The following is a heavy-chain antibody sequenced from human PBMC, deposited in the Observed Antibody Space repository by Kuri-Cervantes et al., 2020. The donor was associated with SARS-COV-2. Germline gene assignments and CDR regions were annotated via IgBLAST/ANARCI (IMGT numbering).Heavy chain of an antibody. CDR1: GFTLSSYW. Sequence: GGSLRLSCAASGFTLSSYWMSWVRQAPGKGLEWVANIKQDGSEKYYVDSVKGRFTISRDNAKNSLYLQMNSLRAEDTAVYYCVRVRNGYYYYYYMDVWGKGTTVTVSS. D-gene: IGHD2-8*01. V-gene: IGHV3-7*01. CDR3: VRVRNGYYYYYYMDV. J-gene: IGHJ6*03. CDR2: IKQDGSEK.